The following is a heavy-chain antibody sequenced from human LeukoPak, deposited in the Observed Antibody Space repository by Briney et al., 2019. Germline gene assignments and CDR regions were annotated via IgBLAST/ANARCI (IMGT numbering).Heavy chain of an antibody. D-gene: IGHD3-16*01. V-gene: IGHV1-8*01. CDR3: ALGPDAFDI. CDR1: GYTFTSYD. Sequence: ASVKVSCKASGYTFTSYDINWVRQATGQGLEWMGWMNPNSGNTGYAQKLQGRVTMTTDTSTSTAYMELRSLRSDDTAVYYCALGPDAFDIWGQGTMVTVSS. J-gene: IGHJ3*02. CDR2: MNPNSGNT.